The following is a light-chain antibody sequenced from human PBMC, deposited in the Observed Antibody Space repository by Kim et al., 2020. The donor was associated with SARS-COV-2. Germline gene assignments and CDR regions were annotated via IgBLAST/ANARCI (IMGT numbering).Light chain of an antibody. CDR3: ETWDSDTRV. V-gene: IGLV4-60*03. Sequence: QPVLTQSSSASASLGSSVKLTCTLSSGHSSSIIAWHQQQPGKAPRYLMKVEDSGGFNKGSGIPERFSGSSSGADRYLTISNLQSEDEADYYCETWDSDTRVFGGGTQLTVL. J-gene: IGLJ3*02. CDR1: SGHSSSI. CDR2: VEDSGGF.